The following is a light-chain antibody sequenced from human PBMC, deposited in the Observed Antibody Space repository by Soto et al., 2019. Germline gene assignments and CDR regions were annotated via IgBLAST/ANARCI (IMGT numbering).Light chain of an antibody. CDR2: DVS. CDR1: SSDVGGYNY. CDR3: CSYAGSPRYV. V-gene: IGLV2-11*01. J-gene: IGLJ1*01. Sequence: QSALTQPRSVSGSPGQSVTISCTGTSSDVGGYNYVSWYQQHPGKAPKVMIYDVSERPSGVPDRFSGSKSGNTASLTISGRQAEDEADYYCCSYAGSPRYVFGTGTKRTVL.